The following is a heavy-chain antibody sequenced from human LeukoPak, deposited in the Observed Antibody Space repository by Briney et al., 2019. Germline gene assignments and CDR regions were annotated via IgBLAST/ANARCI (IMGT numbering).Heavy chain of an antibody. CDR3: ARHIWARIAAAGYLDY. J-gene: IGHJ4*02. D-gene: IGHD6-13*01. Sequence: PGGSMRLSCAASGFTVSSNYMSWVRQAPGKGLEGDSVIYSGGSTYYADSVKGRFTISRDNSKNTLYLQMNSLRAEDTAVYYCARHIWARIAAAGYLDYWGQGTLVTVSS. V-gene: IGHV3-53*01. CDR1: GFTVSSNY. CDR2: IYSGGST.